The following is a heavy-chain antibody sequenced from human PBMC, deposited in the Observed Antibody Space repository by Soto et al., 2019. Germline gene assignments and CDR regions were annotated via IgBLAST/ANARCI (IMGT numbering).Heavy chain of an antibody. CDR3: ESNLGPILTFDY. J-gene: IGHJ4*02. Sequence: SETLSLTCTVSGGSISSGSYYWGWIRQPPGKGPKWIGSIYYSGSTYYNPSLKSRVTMSVDASKSQFSLKLNSVTAAATAVYSCESNLGPILTFDYWGQGTLVTVSS. CDR2: IYYSGST. CDR1: GGSISSGSYY. D-gene: IGHD2-2*02. V-gene: IGHV4-39*01.